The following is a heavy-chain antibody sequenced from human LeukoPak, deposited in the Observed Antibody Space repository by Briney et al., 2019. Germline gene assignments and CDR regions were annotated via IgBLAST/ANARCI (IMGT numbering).Heavy chain of an antibody. CDR1: GFTFSTYS. D-gene: IGHD6-19*01. CDR3: ASSAVAGTPFDY. J-gene: IGHJ4*02. V-gene: IGHV3-48*01. CDR2: ISDSSRKI. Sequence: GGSLRLSCAASGFTFSTYSMNWVRQAPGKGLEWVSYISDSSRKIYYADSVKGRFTISRDNAKNSLYLQMNSLRAEDTAVYYCASSAVAGTPFDYWGQGTLVTVSS.